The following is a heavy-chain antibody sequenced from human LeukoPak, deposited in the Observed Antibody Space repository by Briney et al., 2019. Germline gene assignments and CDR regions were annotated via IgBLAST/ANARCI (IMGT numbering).Heavy chain of an antibody. CDR3: AKGIAAAGTRYNWFDP. D-gene: IGHD6-13*01. Sequence: PGGSLRLSCAASGFTFSSSSMHWVRQAPGKGLEWVSSISTSSSYIYYADSVKGRFTISRDNAKNSLFLQMNSLRAEDTAVYYCAKGIAAAGTRYNWFDPWGQGTLVTVSS. CDR2: ISTSSSYI. CDR1: GFTFSSSS. V-gene: IGHV3-21*01. J-gene: IGHJ5*02.